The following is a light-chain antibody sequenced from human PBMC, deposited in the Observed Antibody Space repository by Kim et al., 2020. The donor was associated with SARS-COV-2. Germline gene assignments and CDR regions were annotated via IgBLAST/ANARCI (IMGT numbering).Light chain of an antibody. J-gene: IGKJ1*01. V-gene: IGKV3-15*01. CDR2: RAS. CDR3: QQYNNWPWT. CDR1: ENIGTY. Sequence: SGSPGERATLSCRANENIGTYLAWYQQKPGQAPKFLISRASTRATGVPARFTGSGSGTEFTLTISSLQSEDFAVYHCQQYNNWPWTFGQGTKLEI.